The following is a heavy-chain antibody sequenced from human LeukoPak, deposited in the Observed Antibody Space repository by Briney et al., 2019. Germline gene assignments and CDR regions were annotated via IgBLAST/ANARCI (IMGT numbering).Heavy chain of an antibody. CDR1: GYTFTSYG. Sequence: ASVKVSCKASGYTFTSYGISWVRQDPGQGLEWMGWISAYIGNTNYAQKLQGRVTMTTDTSTSTAYMELRSLRSDDTAVYYCARDGDYDFWSGFSFYYCGMDVWGQGTTVTVSS. CDR2: ISAYIGNT. V-gene: IGHV1-18*01. J-gene: IGHJ6*02. CDR3: ARDGDYDFWSGFSFYYCGMDV. D-gene: IGHD3-3*01.